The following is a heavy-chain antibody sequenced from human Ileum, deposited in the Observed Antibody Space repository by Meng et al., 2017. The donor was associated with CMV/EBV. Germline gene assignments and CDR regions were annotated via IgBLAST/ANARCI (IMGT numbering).Heavy chain of an antibody. V-gene: IGHV4-39*07. J-gene: IGHJ4*02. D-gene: IGHD1-26*01. CDR1: GCSISINSYL. Sequence: HLQLQQSESGVEKPSGALSVNCRWSGCSISINSYLWGWIRQAPGKGLEWIGSIHYGGSTLYNTPLKSRVTMSIDTSKNQFALKMTSVTAADTAVYYCASGDSGNYRAYCDYWGQGTLVTVSS. CDR3: ASGDSGNYRAYCDY. CDR2: IHYGGST.